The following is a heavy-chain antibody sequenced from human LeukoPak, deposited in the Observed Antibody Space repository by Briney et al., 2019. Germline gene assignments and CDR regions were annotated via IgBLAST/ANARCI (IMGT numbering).Heavy chain of an antibody. CDR1: GGSISSYY. Sequence: SETLSLTCTVSGGSISSYYWSWIRQPAGKGLEWIGRIYTSGSTNYNPSLKSRVTMSVDTSKNQFSLKLSSVTAADTAVYYCARESNYDFWSGYYNRTCRYFDLWGRGTLVTVSS. V-gene: IGHV4-4*07. CDR2: IYTSGST. D-gene: IGHD3-3*01. CDR3: ARESNYDFWSGYYNRTCRYFDL. J-gene: IGHJ2*01.